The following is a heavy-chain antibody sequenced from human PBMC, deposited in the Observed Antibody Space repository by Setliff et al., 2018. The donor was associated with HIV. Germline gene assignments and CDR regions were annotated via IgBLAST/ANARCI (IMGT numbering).Heavy chain of an antibody. V-gene: IGHV4-4*07. CDR3: ARAAAGNTGPFDL. CDR1: DSGTYY. J-gene: IGHJ5*02. Sequence: SETLSLTCTVSDSGTYYWSWIRQPAGKGLEWIGRVSSRGDTNYNPSLKSRVTMPVDTSKNQFSLKLTSVTASDTAVYYCARAAAGNTGPFDLWGQGSPVTVPQ. CDR2: VSSRGDT. D-gene: IGHD4-17*01.